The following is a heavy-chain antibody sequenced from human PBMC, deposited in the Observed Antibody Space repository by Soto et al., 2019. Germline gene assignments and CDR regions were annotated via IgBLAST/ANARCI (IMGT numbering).Heavy chain of an antibody. CDR2: IIPIFGTA. V-gene: IGHV1-69*13. CDR3: ARGLWQKLDANPKNYYYYYGMDV. CDR1: GGTFSSYA. Sequence: VASVKVSCKXSGGTFSSYAISWVRQAPGQGLEWMGGIIPIFGTANYAQKFQGRVTITADESTSTAYMELSSLRSEDTAVYYCARGLWQKLDANPKNYYYYYGMDVWGQGTTVTVSS. D-gene: IGHD6-13*01. J-gene: IGHJ6*02.